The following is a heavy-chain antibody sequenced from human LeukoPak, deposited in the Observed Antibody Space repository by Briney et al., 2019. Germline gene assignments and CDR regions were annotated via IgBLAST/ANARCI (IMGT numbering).Heavy chain of an antibody. J-gene: IGHJ4*02. D-gene: IGHD3-3*01. CDR3: ARSITIFGVVGSAGGY. CDR2: ISAYNGNT. V-gene: IGHV1-18*01. Sequence: GASVKVSCKASGYTFTSYGISWVRQAPGQGLEWMGWISAYNGNTNYAQKLQGRVTMTTDTSTSTAYMELRSLRSDDTAVYYCARSITIFGVVGSAGGYWGQGTLVTVSS. CDR1: GYTFTSYG.